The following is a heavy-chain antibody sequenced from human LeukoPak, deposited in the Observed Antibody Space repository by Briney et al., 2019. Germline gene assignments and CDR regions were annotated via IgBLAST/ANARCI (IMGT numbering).Heavy chain of an antibody. CDR3: AREEVVITGGYYYYYMDV. Sequence: GGSLRLSCAASGFTFSRYWMSWVRQAPGKGLEWVANVQQDGSEKYDVDSVKGRFTISRDNAKNSLYLQMNSLRAEDTAVYYCAREEVVITGGYYYYYMDVWGKGTTVTVSS. CDR1: GFTFSRYW. V-gene: IGHV3-7*01. CDR2: VQQDGSEK. D-gene: IGHD3-22*01. J-gene: IGHJ6*03.